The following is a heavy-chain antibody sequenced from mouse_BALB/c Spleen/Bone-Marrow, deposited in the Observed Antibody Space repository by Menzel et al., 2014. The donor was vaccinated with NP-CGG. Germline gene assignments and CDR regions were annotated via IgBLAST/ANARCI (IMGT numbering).Heavy chain of an antibody. CDR1: GYSFTDHN. CDR3: ARRLTGTWFAY. V-gene: IGHV1S135*01. J-gene: IGHJ3*01. D-gene: IGHD4-1*01. Sequence: VQLKHSGPELVKPGASVKVSCKASGYSFTDHNMYWVKQSHGKSLEWIGYIAPYNGDTSYNQKFKDKATLTVDKSSSTAFMHLNSLTSEDSAVYYCARRLTGTWFAYWGQGTLVTVSA. CDR2: IAPYNGDT.